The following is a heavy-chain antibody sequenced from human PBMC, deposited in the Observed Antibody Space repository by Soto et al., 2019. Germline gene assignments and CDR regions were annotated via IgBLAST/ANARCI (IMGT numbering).Heavy chain of an antibody. V-gene: IGHV3-23*01. J-gene: IGHJ5*02. CDR2: ISGSGGSS. CDR3: AKDSAMVGWFDP. Sequence: EVQLLESGGGLVQPGGSLRLSCAASGFTFSSYAMSWVRQAPGKGLEWVSAISGSGGSSYYADSVKGRFTISRDNSKNTLYLQMNSLRAEDTAVYYCAKDSAMVGWFDPWGQGTLVTVSS. CDR1: GFTFSSYA. D-gene: IGHD5-18*01.